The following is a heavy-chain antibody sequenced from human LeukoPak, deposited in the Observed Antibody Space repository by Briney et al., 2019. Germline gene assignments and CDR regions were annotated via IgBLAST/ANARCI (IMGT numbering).Heavy chain of an antibody. Sequence: PGGSLRLSCVASGFPFSSYWMTWVRQAPGKGLEWVANIKQDGSKKSYVDSVKGRFTISRDNAKNSLYLQMNSLRAEDTAIYYCTRVGYIDKGIDNWGQGTLVTVSS. V-gene: IGHV3-7*04. CDR2: IKQDGSKK. J-gene: IGHJ4*02. D-gene: IGHD5-24*01. CDR1: GFPFSSYW. CDR3: TRVGYIDKGIDN.